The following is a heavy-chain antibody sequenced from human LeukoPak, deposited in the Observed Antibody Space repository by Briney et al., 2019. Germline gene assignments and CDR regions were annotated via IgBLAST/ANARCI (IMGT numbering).Heavy chain of an antibody. Sequence: GGSDGLSCAASGFTFSSYGMHWVSQAPGKGPEWVAVISYDGNNEYYADSVKGRFTISRDNSKNTLYVQMNSLRAEDTAVSYCAKDEAPYCSSTNCYASYFRYWGQGTLVTVSS. J-gene: IGHJ4*02. CDR2: ISYDGNNE. V-gene: IGHV3-30*18. D-gene: IGHD2-2*01. CDR3: AKDEAPYCSSTNCYASYFRY. CDR1: GFTFSSYG.